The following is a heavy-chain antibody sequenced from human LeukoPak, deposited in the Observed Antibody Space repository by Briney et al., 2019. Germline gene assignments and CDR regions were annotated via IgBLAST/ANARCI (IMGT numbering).Heavy chain of an antibody. CDR2: IFQTETT. Sequence: SESLSLTCTVSCGSISSLYWNWIRQPPGKGLEWIGYIFQTETTNYNPSLKDRVTLSGDMSKNQYSLRLTSVTAADTAVYYCARGGDISALLDYWGQGTLVTVSS. J-gene: IGHJ4*02. CDR3: ARGGDISALLDY. V-gene: IGHV4-59*11. D-gene: IGHD3-22*01. CDR1: CGSISSLY.